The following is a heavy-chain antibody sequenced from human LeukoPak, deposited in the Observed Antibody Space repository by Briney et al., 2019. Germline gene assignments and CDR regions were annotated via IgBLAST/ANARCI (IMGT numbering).Heavy chain of an antibody. CDR2: ISASGQTI. V-gene: IGHV3-48*03. CDR1: GFSFSTYE. Sequence: GGSLRLSCAASGFSFSTYEFHWVRHAPGKGLEWVSYISASGQTIYYADSVRGRFTISRDNAKNSLYLQMNSLRAEDTAVYYCARGNWNDHSDYWGQGTLVTVSS. CDR3: ARGNWNDHSDY. J-gene: IGHJ4*02. D-gene: IGHD1-1*01.